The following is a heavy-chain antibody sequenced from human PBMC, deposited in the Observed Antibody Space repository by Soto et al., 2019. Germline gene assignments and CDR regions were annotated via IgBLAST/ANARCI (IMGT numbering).Heavy chain of an antibody. CDR2: ISAYNGNT. CDR3: AREGPAPYYYYGMDV. V-gene: IGHV1-18*01. J-gene: IGHJ6*02. Sequence: ASVKVSCKASGYTFTSYGISWVRQAPGQGLEWMGWISAYNGNTNYAQKLQDRVTMTTDTSTSTAYMELRSLRSDDTAVYYCAREGPAPYYYYGMDVWGQGSTVTVS. CDR1: GYTFTSYG.